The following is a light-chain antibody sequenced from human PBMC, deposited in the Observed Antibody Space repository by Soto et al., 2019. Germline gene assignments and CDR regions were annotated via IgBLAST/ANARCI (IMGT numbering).Light chain of an antibody. V-gene: IGLV2-14*01. Sequence: QSALTQPASVSGSPGQSITISCTGTSSDVGGYNYVSWYQQHPGKAPKLMIFDVSDRPSGVSNLFSGSKSGNTAPLTISGLQAEDEADYYCSSYTSSSTRVFGTGTKLTVL. CDR2: DVS. J-gene: IGLJ1*01. CDR3: SSYTSSSTRV. CDR1: SSDVGGYNY.